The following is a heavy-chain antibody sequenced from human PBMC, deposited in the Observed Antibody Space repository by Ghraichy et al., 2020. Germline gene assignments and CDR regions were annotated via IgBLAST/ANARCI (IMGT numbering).Heavy chain of an antibody. J-gene: IGHJ5*02. Sequence: SVKVSCKASGGTFSSYAISWVRQAPGQGLEWMGGIIPIFGTANYAQKFQGRVTITTDESTSTAYMELSSLRSEDTAVYYCARGYPYDFSSGVDWFDPWGQGTLVTVSS. CDR2: IIPIFGTA. D-gene: IGHD3-3*01. V-gene: IGHV1-69*05. CDR1: GGTFSSYA. CDR3: ARGYPYDFSSGVDWFDP.